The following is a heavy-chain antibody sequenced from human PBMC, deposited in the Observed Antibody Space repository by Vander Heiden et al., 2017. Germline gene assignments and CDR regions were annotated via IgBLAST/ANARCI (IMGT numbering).Heavy chain of an antibody. CDR1: GGFFSGYY. J-gene: IGHJ6*02. Sequence: VQLQQWGAGLLTPSETLSLTCAVYGGFFSGYYWNGHRQPPGKGLEWIGEINHSGSTNYNPSLKSRVTISVDTSKNQFSLKLSSVTAADTAVYYCARAPRYYDFWSGYFPGDGMDVWGQGTTVTVSS. CDR2: INHSGST. V-gene: IGHV4-34*01. D-gene: IGHD3-3*01. CDR3: ARAPRYYDFWSGYFPGDGMDV.